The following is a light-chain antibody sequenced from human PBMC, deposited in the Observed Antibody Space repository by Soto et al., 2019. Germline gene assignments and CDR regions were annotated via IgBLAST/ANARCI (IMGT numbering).Light chain of an antibody. CDR2: TDN. V-gene: IGLV1-44*01. Sequence: QSVLTQPPSASGTPGQRVTISCSGSSSNIGSHTVNWYQQLPGTAPKLLLYTDNQRPSGVPDRFSGSKSGTSASLAISGLQSEDEADYYCCSYAGSYIYVFGTGTKLTVL. CDR1: SSNIGSHT. J-gene: IGLJ1*01. CDR3: CSYAGSYIYV.